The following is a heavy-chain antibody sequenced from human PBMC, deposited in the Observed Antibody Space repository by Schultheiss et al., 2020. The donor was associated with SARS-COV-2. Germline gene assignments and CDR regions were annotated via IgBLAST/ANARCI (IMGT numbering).Heavy chain of an antibody. V-gene: IGHV3-74*01. CDR1: GFTFSSYA. J-gene: IGHJ4*02. Sequence: GESLKISCAASGFTFSSYAMHWVRQAPGKGLEWVSRINSDGSSTSYADSVKGRFTISRDNAKNTLYLQMASLRGEDTAVYYCARDLRAVATEFDYWGQGTLVTVSS. D-gene: IGHD5-12*01. CDR3: ARDLRAVATEFDY. CDR2: INSDGSST.